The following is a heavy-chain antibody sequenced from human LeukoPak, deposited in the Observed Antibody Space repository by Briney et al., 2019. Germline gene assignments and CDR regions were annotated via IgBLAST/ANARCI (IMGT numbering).Heavy chain of an antibody. D-gene: IGHD6-19*01. V-gene: IGHV3-11*05. Sequence: GGSLRLSCAASGFTFRDAAMTWVRQAPGKGLEWVSYISSSSSYTNYADSVKGRFTISRDNAKNSLYLQMNSLRAEDTAVYYCARVRASSGWYDAFDIWGQGTVVTVSS. J-gene: IGHJ3*02. CDR2: ISSSSSYT. CDR1: GFTFRDAA. CDR3: ARVRASSGWYDAFDI.